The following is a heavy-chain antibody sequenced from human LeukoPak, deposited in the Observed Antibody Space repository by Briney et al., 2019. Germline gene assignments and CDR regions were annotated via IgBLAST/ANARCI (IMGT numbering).Heavy chain of an antibody. V-gene: IGHV1-46*01. Sequence: ASVKVSCKASGYIFTTYFMHWLRQAPGQGPEWMGIINPRGGSTDYAQKFQGRVTMTSDTSTSTVYMELKSLTSEDTAVYFRARVGTTGATADNWGQGTLVTVSS. D-gene: IGHD4-11*01. CDR1: GYIFTTYF. CDR2: INPRGGST. J-gene: IGHJ4*02. CDR3: ARVGTTGATADN.